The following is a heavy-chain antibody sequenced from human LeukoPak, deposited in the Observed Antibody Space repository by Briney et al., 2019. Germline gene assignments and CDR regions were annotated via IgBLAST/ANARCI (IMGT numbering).Heavy chain of an antibody. CDR1: GGSLSSYA. J-gene: IGHJ4*02. CDR3: AREWKEMATMTLYFDY. CDR2: IIPIFGTA. V-gene: IGHV1-69*05. Sequence: SVEVSCKASGGSLSSYAISWVRQAPGQGLEWMGGIIPIFGTANYAQKFQGRVTITTDESTSTAYMELSSLRSEDTAVYYCAREWKEMATMTLYFDYWGQGTLVTVSS. D-gene: IGHD5-24*01.